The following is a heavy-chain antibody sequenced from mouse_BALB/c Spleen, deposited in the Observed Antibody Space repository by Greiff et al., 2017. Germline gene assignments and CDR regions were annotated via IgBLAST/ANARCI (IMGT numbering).Heavy chain of an antibody. D-gene: IGHD1-1*01. Sequence: LQQPGSELVRPGASVKLSCKASGYTFTSYWMHWVKQRHGQGLEWIGNIYPGSGSTNYDEKFKSKGTLTVDTSSSTAYMHLSSLTSEDSAVYYCTRSYYYGSSQYFDYWGQGTTLTVSA. J-gene: IGHJ2*01. CDR2: IYPGSGST. CDR3: TRSYYYGSSQYFDY. CDR1: GYTFTSYW. V-gene: IGHV1S22*01.